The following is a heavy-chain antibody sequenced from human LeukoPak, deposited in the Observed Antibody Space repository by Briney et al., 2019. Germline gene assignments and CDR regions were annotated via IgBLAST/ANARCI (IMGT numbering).Heavy chain of an antibody. CDR3: ASETGTTVSPDY. V-gene: IGHV1-18*01. Sequence: ASVKVSCKASVYTFTSYGISWVRQAPGQGLEWMGWISAYNGNTNYAQKLQGRVTMTTDTSTSTAYMELRSLRSDDTAVYYCASETGTTVSPDYWGQGTLVTVSS. CDR2: ISAYNGNT. J-gene: IGHJ4*02. CDR1: VYTFTSYG. D-gene: IGHD1-7*01.